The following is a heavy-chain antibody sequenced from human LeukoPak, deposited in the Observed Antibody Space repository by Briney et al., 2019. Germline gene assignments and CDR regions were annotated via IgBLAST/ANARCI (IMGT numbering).Heavy chain of an antibody. CDR2: IIPIFGTP. CDR1: GGTFSSYG. CDR3: AKTPVGMVTLDY. Sequence: PGASVKVSCKASGGTFSSYGISWVRQAPGQGLEWMGGIIPIFGTPNYAQKFQGRVTITADKSTSTAYMELSSLRSEDTAVYYCAKTPVGMVTLDYWGQGTLVTVSS. D-gene: IGHD5-24*01. J-gene: IGHJ4*02. V-gene: IGHV1-69*06.